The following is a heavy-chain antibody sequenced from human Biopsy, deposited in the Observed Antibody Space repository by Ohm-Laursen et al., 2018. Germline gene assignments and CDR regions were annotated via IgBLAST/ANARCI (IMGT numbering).Heavy chain of an antibody. CDR3: ARDLPSSYYYAMDV. J-gene: IGHJ6*02. CDR1: GASITSYY. V-gene: IGHV4-4*07. Sequence: SETLSLTWTVSGASITSYYWSWIRQPAGKGLEWIGHTYKGGNTNHNPSLKSRVSMSVDTSKNQLSLTLRSVTAADTAVYYCARDLPSSYYYAMDVWGQGTTVTVSS. CDR2: TYKGGNT.